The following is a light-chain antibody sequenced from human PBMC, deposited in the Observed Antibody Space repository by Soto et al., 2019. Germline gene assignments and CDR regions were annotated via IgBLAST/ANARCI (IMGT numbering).Light chain of an antibody. CDR1: QSVSRSY. CDR3: QQYGSSPPYT. CDR2: GAS. V-gene: IGKV3-20*01. J-gene: IGKJ2*01. Sequence: EMALTKSPGTLSLSPGERATLSCRASQSVSRSYLAWYQQKPGQAPRLLLYGASTTATGSPDRFSGSGSGTDFPLTISRLEPEDFAVYYCQQYGSSPPYTFGQGNKLEIK.